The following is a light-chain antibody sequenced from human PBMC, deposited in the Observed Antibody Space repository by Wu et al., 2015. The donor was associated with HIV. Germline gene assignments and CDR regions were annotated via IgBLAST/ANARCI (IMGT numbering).Light chain of an antibody. CDR3: QQYGNSPS. CDR2: GAS. Sequence: EIVLTQSPGTLSLSPGERATLSCRASQSVSSSYLAWYQQKPGQAPRLLIYGASSRATGIPDRSSGSGSGTDFTLTISRLEPEDFAVYYCQQYGNSPSFGQGTKLEIK. V-gene: IGKV3-20*01. J-gene: IGKJ2*03. CDR1: QSVSSSY.